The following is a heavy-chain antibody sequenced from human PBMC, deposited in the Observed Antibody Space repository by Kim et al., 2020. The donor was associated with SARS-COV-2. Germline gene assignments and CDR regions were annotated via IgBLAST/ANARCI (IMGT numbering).Heavy chain of an antibody. V-gene: IGHV3-11*05. J-gene: IGHJ4*02. Sequence: ADSVKGRFTISRDNAKNSLYLQMNSLRAEDTAVYYCARDMGGYSQYYFDYWGQGTLVTVSS. CDR3: ARDMGGYSQYYFDY. D-gene: IGHD5-18*01.